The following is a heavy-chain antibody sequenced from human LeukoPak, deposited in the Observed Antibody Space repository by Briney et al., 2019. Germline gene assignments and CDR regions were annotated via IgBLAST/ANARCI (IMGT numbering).Heavy chain of an antibody. J-gene: IGHJ3*02. CDR3: ARLRRPIAAAGRDAFDI. CDR2: INPNSGGA. Sequence: ASVKVSCKASGYTFTGYYMHWVRQAPGQGLEWMGWINPNSGGANNAQKFQGRVTMTRDTSISTAYMELRRLRSDDTAVYYCARLRRPIAAAGRDAFDIWGQGTMVTVSS. D-gene: IGHD6-13*01. V-gene: IGHV1-2*02. CDR1: GYTFTGYY.